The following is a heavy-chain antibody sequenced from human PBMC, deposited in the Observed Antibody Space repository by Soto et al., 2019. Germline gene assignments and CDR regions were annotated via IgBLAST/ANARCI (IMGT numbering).Heavy chain of an antibody. CDR3: ARPRGIVVVPAAKAAAGTHFDY. CDR2: INPNSGGT. J-gene: IGHJ4*02. V-gene: IGHV1-2*02. D-gene: IGHD2-2*01. Sequence: ASVKVSCKASGYTFTGYYMHRVRQAPGQGLEWMGWINPNSGGTNYAQKFQGRVTMTRDTSISTAYMELSRLRSDDTAVYYCARPRGIVVVPAAKAAAGTHFDYWGQGTLVTVSS. CDR1: GYTFTGYY.